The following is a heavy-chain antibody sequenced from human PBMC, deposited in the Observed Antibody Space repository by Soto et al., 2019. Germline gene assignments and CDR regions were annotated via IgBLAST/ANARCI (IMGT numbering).Heavy chain of an antibody. CDR3: TRDTFGARDY. Sequence: EVQLVESGGGLVQPGGSLRLSCTDSGFTFSGDWMHWVRQAPGKGLVWVSRIDPYENGISYEDSVKGRFTISSDNAKSTLYLQMNSLRVEDTAVYYCTRDTFGARDYWGQGTLVTVSS. J-gene: IGHJ4*02. V-gene: IGHV3-74*01. D-gene: IGHD3-10*01. CDR1: GFTFSGDW. CDR2: IDPYENGI.